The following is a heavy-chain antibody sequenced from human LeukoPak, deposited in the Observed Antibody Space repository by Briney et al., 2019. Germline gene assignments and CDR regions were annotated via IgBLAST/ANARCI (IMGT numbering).Heavy chain of an antibody. V-gene: IGHV3-73*01. CDR3: AKERSPYYYDTRSGFDY. J-gene: IGHJ4*02. Sequence: GGSLRLSCAASGFTFSGSAMHWVRQASGKGLEWVGRIRSKANSYATAYAASVKGRFTISRDDSKNTAYLQMDSLRAEDMALYYCAKERSPYYYDTRSGFDYWGQGTLVTVSS. CDR2: IRSKANSYAT. D-gene: IGHD3-22*01. CDR1: GFTFSGSA.